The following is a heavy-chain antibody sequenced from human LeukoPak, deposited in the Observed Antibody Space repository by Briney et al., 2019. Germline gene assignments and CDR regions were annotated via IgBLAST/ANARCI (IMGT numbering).Heavy chain of an antibody. V-gene: IGHV3-7*01. J-gene: IGHJ6*03. Sequence: GGSLRLSCAASGFTFGSYGMHWVRQAPGKGLEWVANIKQDGSEKYYVDSVKGRFTISRDNAKNSLYLQMNSLRAEDTAVYYCARVRRGPYYYYYMDVWGKGTTVTVSS. CDR2: IKQDGSEK. CDR1: GFTFGSYG. D-gene: IGHD1-14*01. CDR3: ARVRRGPYYYYYMDV.